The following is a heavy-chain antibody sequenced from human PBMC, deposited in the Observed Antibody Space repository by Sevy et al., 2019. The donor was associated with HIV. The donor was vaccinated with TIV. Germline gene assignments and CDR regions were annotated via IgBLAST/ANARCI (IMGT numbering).Heavy chain of an antibody. CDR1: GFMFNLYS. J-gene: IGHJ6*02. CDR3: ARDSDTYTALANYYGMDV. Sequence: GGSLRLSCTTSGFMFNLYSFNWVRLAPGKGLEWISFISSSGKYQFYADSVKGRFTMSRDTATNSVYLQIDSLRADDTAVYYCARDSDTYTALANYYGMDVWGQGTTVTVSS. D-gene: IGHD5-18*01. CDR2: ISSSGKYQ. V-gene: IGHV3-21*06.